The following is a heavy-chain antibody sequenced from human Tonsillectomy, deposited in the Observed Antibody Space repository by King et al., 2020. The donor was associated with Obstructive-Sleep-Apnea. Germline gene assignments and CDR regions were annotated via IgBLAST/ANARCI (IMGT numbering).Heavy chain of an antibody. CDR3: ARADFHYDYYYYGIDV. CDR2: MSYSGNI. D-gene: IGHD4-17*01. CDR1: GGSISSYF. J-gene: IGHJ6*02. V-gene: IGHV4-59*08. Sequence: VQLQESGPGPVKPSETLSLTCTVSGGSISSYFWSWIRQPPGKGLVYIASMSYSGNINYNPSLKSRVTISVDRPKNQFSLKLSSVTAADTAVYYCARADFHYDYYYYGIDVWGQGTTVTVSS.